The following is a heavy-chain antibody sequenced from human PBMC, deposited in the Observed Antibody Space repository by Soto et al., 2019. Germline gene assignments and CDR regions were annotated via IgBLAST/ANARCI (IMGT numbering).Heavy chain of an antibody. Sequence: SQTLSRTCDISGDSVSTNGAAWNWIRQSPSRGLEWLGRTYFRSKWSNDYVESLKSRITINPDTSKNQFSLLLNSVTPEDTAVYYCAREYSDAFDVWGQGTMVTVSS. CDR1: GDSVSTNGAA. CDR2: TYFRSKWSN. V-gene: IGHV6-1*01. J-gene: IGHJ3*01. D-gene: IGHD2-15*01. CDR3: AREYSDAFDV.